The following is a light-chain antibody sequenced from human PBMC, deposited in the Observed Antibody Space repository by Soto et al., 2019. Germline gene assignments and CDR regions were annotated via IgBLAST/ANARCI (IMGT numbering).Light chain of an antibody. CDR2: VAS. CDR1: QSVSSN. V-gene: IGKV3-15*01. CDR3: QQYNNWPLT. Sequence: EMVMRQSPATLSVSPGERATLSCRASQSVSSNLAWFQQKPGQAPRLLSYVASTRATGIPARFSGSGSGTEFTLTISRLQSEDFAVYYCQQYNNWPLTFGGGTKVDIK. J-gene: IGKJ4*01.